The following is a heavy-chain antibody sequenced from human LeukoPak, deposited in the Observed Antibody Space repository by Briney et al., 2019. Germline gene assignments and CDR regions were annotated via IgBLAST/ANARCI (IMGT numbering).Heavy chain of an antibody. CDR3: ARDEPYFGSGSYRY. Sequence: GGSLRLSCAASGFTFSSYSMNWVRQAPGKGLEWVSYISSSSSTIYYADSVKGRFTISRDNAKNSLYLQMNSLRAEDTAVYYCARDEPYFGSGSYRYWGQGTLVTVSS. CDR2: ISSSSSTI. CDR1: GFTFSSYS. V-gene: IGHV3-48*04. J-gene: IGHJ4*02. D-gene: IGHD3-10*01.